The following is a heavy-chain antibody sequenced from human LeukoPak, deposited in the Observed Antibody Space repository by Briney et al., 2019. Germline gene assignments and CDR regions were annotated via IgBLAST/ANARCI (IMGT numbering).Heavy chain of an antibody. CDR2: IYSGGST. CDR1: GFTVSSNY. D-gene: IGHD2-15*01. V-gene: IGHV3-66*04. CDR3: ARQLGYCSGGSCN. Sequence: GGSLRLSCAAAGFTVSSNYMSWVRQAPGKGLEWVSVIYSGGSTYYADSVKGRFTISRDNSKNTLYLQMNSLRAEDTAVYYCARQLGYCSGGSCNWGHGTLVTVSS. J-gene: IGHJ4*01.